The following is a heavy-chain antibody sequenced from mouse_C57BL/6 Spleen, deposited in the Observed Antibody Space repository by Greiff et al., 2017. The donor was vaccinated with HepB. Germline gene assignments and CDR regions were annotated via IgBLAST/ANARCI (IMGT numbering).Heavy chain of an antibody. Sequence: QVQLQQSGPGLVQPSQSLSITCTVSGFSLTSYGVHWVRQSPGKGLEWLGVIWSGGSTDYNAAFISRLSISRENSKSQVFFKMNSLQADDTALYYCARNDYGSSYDAMDYWGQGTSVTVSS. CDR2: IWSGGST. J-gene: IGHJ4*01. D-gene: IGHD1-1*01. V-gene: IGHV2-2*01. CDR3: ARNDYGSSYDAMDY. CDR1: GFSLTSYG.